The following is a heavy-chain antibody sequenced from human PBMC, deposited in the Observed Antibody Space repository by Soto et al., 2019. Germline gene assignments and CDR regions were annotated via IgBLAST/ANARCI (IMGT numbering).Heavy chain of an antibody. V-gene: IGHV3-23*01. D-gene: IGHD3-10*01. CDR1: GFTFSSYA. CDR2: ISGSGGST. J-gene: IGHJ4*02. Sequence: PGGALRLSCAASGFTFSSYAMSWFRQAPGKGPEWVSAISGSGGSTYYADSVKGRFTISRDNSKNTLYLQMNSLRAEDTAVYYCAKDLFPSFVGEPLLVHYWGQGTLVTVSS. CDR3: AKDLFPSFVGEPLLVHY.